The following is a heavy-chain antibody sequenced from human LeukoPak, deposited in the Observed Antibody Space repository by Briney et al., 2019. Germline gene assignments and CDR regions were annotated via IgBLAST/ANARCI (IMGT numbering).Heavy chain of an antibody. D-gene: IGHD6-13*01. V-gene: IGHV4-4*07. CDR2: IYTSGST. CDR3: ARDSGIAAAAHYYYYYMDV. Sequence: PSETLSLTCTVSGGSISSYYWSWIRQPAGKGLEWIGRIYTSGSTNYNPSLKSRVTMSVDTSKNQFSLKLSSVTAADTAVYYCARDSGIAAAAHYYYYYMDVWGKGTTVTVSS. J-gene: IGHJ6*03. CDR1: GGSISSYY.